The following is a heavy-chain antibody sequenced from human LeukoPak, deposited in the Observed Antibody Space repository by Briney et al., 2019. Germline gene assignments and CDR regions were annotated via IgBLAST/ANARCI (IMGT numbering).Heavy chain of an antibody. CDR1: GGTFSSYA. V-gene: IGHV1-69*04. Sequence: GASVTVSCKASGGTFSSYAISWVRQAPGQGLEWMGRIIPILGIANYAQKFQGRVTITADKSTSTAYMELSSLRSEDTAVYYCARAYYYDSSGYYENFDYWGQGTLVTVSS. CDR3: ARAYYYDSSGYYENFDY. D-gene: IGHD3-22*01. CDR2: IIPILGIA. J-gene: IGHJ4*02.